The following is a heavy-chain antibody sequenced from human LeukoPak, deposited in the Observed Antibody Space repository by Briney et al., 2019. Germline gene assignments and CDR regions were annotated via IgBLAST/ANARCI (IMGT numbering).Heavy chain of an antibody. V-gene: IGHV3-30-3*01. CDR3: ASDSNSRFDY. J-gene: IGHJ4*02. CDR1: GFTFSSYA. Sequence: GGSLRLSCAASGFTFSSYAMHWVRQAPGKGLEWVAVISYDGSNKYYADSVKGRFTISRDNSKNTLYLQMNSLRAEDTAVYYCASDSNSRFDYWGQGTLVTVSS. CDR2: ISYDGSNK. D-gene: IGHD4-11*01.